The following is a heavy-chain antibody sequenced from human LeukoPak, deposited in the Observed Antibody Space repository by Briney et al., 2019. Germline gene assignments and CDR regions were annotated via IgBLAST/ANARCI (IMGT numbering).Heavy chain of an antibody. J-gene: IGHJ6*02. CDR3: ARDMCKSTSCCDYYYGMDV. CDR1: GFTFSDYY. D-gene: IGHD2-2*01. Sequence: GGSLRLSCAASGFTFSDYYMSWIRQAPGKGLEWVSYISSSSSYTNYADSVKGRFTISRDNAKNSLYLQMNSLRAEDTAVYYCARDMCKSTSCCDYYYGMDVWGQGTTVTVSS. V-gene: IGHV3-11*05. CDR2: ISSSSSYT.